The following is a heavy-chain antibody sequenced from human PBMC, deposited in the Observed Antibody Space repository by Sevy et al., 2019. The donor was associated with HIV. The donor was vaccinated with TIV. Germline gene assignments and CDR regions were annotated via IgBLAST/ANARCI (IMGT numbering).Heavy chain of an antibody. CDR1: GYTFSVYD. CDR2: LNPSSSNT. D-gene: IGHD6-13*01. Sequence: ASVMVSCKASGYTFSVYDINWVRQVTGQGLEWMGWLNPSSSNTGYAENFQGRVTFTMDSSTSTDYMEMSSLRSEDTAVYYCARAAAGAYDAFDIWGQGTLVTVSS. CDR3: ARAAAGAYDAFDI. V-gene: IGHV1-8*03. J-gene: IGHJ3*02.